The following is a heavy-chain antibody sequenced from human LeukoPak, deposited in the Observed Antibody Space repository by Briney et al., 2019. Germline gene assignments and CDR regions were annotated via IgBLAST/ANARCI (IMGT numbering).Heavy chain of an antibody. CDR2: IYWDDDK. D-gene: IGHD4-17*01. J-gene: IGHJ4*02. V-gene: IGHV2-5*02. Sequence: SGPTLVNPTQTLTLTCTFSGFSLSTSGVGVGWIRQPPGKALEWLALIYWDDDKRYSPSLKSRLTITKDTSKNQVVLTMTNMDPVDRATYYCAHISYGDYVYGDYFDYWGEGTLVTVSS. CDR3: AHISYGDYVYGDYFDY. CDR1: GFSLSTSGVG.